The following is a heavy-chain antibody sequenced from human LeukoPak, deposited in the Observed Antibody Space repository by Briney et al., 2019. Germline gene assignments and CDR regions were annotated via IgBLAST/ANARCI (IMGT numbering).Heavy chain of an antibody. CDR3: ARGSWYDVGYFDY. Sequence: SETLSLTCAVYGGSFSGYYWSWIRQPPGKGLEWIGEINHSGSTNYNPSLKSRVTISVDTSKNQFSRKLSSVTAADTAVYYCARGSWYDVGYFDYWGQGTLVTVSS. V-gene: IGHV4-34*01. D-gene: IGHD1-1*01. CDR1: GGSFSGYY. CDR2: INHSGST. J-gene: IGHJ4*02.